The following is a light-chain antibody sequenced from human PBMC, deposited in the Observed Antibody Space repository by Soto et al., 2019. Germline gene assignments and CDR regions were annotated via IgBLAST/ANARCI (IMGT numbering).Light chain of an antibody. CDR1: QSIANS. CDR3: QHTSSTPWT. V-gene: IGKV1-39*01. J-gene: IGKJ1*01. Sequence: DIQMTQSPSSLSASVGDRVTIPCRASQSIANSLNWYQQKPGKAPKLLIYAASTLQSGVPPRFSGSGSGSDFTLTISSLQPEDFAPYYCQHTSSTPWTFGQGTKVEIK. CDR2: AAS.